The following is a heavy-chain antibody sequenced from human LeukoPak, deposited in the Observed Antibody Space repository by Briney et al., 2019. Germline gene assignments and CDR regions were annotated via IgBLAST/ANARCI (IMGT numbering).Heavy chain of an antibody. CDR1: GGSISSSSYY. D-gene: IGHD5-24*01. Sequence: SETLSLTCTVSGGSISSSSYYWGWIRQHPGKGLEWIGYIYYSGSTYYNPSLKSRVTISVDTSKNQFSLKPSSVTAADTAVYYCARTLKMATIGRAFDIWGQGTMVTVSS. CDR3: ARTLKMATIGRAFDI. CDR2: IYYSGST. J-gene: IGHJ3*02. V-gene: IGHV4-39*07.